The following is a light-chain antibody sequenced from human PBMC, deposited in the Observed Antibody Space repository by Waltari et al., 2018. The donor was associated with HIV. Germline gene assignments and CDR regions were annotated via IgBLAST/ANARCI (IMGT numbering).Light chain of an antibody. Sequence: EIVMTQSPATLSVSPGENGTLSCRARQSVVSNLAWYQHKSGQAPRLLIYGASSRVTAVPARFSGSGSETDDSLSVSCLQSEDSAVYYCQQYKRWWITFGQGTRLEIK. J-gene: IGKJ5*01. CDR1: QSVVSN. CDR2: GAS. V-gene: IGKV3-15*01. CDR3: QQYKRWWIT.